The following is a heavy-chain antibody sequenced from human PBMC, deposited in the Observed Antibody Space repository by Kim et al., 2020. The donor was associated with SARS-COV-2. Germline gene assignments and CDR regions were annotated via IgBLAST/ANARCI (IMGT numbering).Heavy chain of an antibody. D-gene: IGHD3-10*01. CDR1: GLSFDSSA. CDR2: ISFDGCNK. Sequence: GGSLRLSCAASGLSFDSSAMNFFRPAPGQCLEWFAFISFDGCNKEFADSVKGRFTISRDNSKSTLYLQMNSMRVEDTAVYYCARGNYNESVSLSDYYNGMHVWGHGPTVTVSS. V-gene: IGHV3-30-3*01. CDR3: ARGNYNESVSLSDYYNGMHV. J-gene: IGHJ6*02.